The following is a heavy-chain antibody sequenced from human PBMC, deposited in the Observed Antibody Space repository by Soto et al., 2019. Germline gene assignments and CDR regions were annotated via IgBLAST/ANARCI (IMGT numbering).Heavy chain of an antibody. Sequence: SETLSLTCAVSGYSISIGYYCGCIRQPPGKGLEWIGSIYHSGSTYYNLSLKSRVTISVDTSKNQFSLKLSSVTAADTAVYYCAGQRGYYYYGMDVWGQGTTVTVSS. V-gene: IGHV4-38-2*01. CDR3: AGQRGYYYYGMDV. CDR1: GYSISIGYY. CDR2: IYHSGST. D-gene: IGHD3-10*01. J-gene: IGHJ6*02.